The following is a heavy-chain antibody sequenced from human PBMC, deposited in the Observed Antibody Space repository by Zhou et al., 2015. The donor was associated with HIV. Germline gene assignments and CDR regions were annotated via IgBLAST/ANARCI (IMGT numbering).Heavy chain of an antibody. CDR3: ARDLERIVGFGEEFYYYGMDV. Sequence: QVHLVQSGAELRKPGASVRVSCKASGYSFTDSYVYWVRQAPGQGLEWMGRINPNSGGTNYAQRFQGRVTMTRDTSISTAYMELSGLRSDDTAIYYCARDLERIVGFGEEFYYYGMDVWGQGTTVTVSS. CDR1: GYSFTDSY. CDR2: INPNSGGT. V-gene: IGHV1-2*06. J-gene: IGHJ6*02. D-gene: IGHD3-10*01.